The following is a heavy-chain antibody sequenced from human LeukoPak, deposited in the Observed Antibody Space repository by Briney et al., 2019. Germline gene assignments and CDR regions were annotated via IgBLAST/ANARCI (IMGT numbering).Heavy chain of an antibody. CDR1: GGTFSSYG. Sequence: ASVKVSCKASGGTFSSYGISWVRQAPGQGLEWMGRINPNSGGSNYAQKFQGRVTMTRDTSISTAYMELSRLRSDDTAVYYCARYITVGATYQHFDYWGQGTLVTVSS. CDR2: INPNSGGS. J-gene: IGHJ4*02. D-gene: IGHD1-26*01. V-gene: IGHV1-2*06. CDR3: ARYITVGATYQHFDY.